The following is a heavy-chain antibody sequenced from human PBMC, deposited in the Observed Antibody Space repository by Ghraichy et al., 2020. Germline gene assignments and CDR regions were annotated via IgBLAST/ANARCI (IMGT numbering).Heavy chain of an antibody. CDR3: ARDAKSSAWGFDY. Sequence: GGSLRLSCAASGFTFSSYAMNWVRQAPGKGLEWVSYVSGSSSSVYYADSVKGRFTISRDNAKNSLYLQMDSLRDEDTAVYYCARDAKSSAWGFDYWGQGTLVTGSS. CDR2: VSGSSSSV. J-gene: IGHJ4*02. D-gene: IGHD6-19*01. V-gene: IGHV3-48*02. CDR1: GFTFSSYA.